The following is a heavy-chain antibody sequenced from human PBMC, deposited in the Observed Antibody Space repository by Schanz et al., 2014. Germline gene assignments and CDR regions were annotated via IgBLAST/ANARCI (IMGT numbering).Heavy chain of an antibody. V-gene: IGHV3-53*01. Sequence: EVPLVESGGGLIQPGGSLRLSCAVSGFSVSTNYMSWARQAPGKGLEWISFLYINAGSTRYADSVKGRFFISRDSSKNTLFLQMNSLRADDTAIYFCARDEGRDGYNLAFDVWGQGTLVTVSS. D-gene: IGHD2-21*01. J-gene: IGHJ3*01. CDR3: ARDEGRDGYNLAFDV. CDR1: GFSVSTNY. CDR2: LYINAGST.